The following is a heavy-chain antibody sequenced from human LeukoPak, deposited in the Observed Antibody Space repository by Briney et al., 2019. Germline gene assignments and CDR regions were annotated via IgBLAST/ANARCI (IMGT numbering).Heavy chain of an antibody. CDR1: GFTFDDYA. D-gene: IGHD3-10*01. J-gene: IGHJ4*02. V-gene: IGHV3-9*01. CDR3: AKEGFYGSGSYDY. Sequence: SLRLSCAASGFTFDDYAMHWVRQAPGKGLEWVSGISWNSGSIGYADSVKGRFTISRDNAKNSLYLQMNSLRAEDTALYYCAKEGFYGSGSYDYWGQGTLVTVSS. CDR2: ISWNSGSI.